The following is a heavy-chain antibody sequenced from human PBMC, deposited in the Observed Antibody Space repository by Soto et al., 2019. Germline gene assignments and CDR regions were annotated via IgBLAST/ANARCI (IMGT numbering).Heavy chain of an antibody. D-gene: IGHD3-10*01. V-gene: IGHV3-53*01. CDR2: IYSGGST. CDR3: ARLYYYGSARFEY. CDR1: GFTVSSNY. Sequence: GGSLRLSCAASGFTVSSNYMSWVRQAPGKGLEWVSVIYSGGSTYYADSVKGRFTISRDNAKNSLFLQMNSLRVEDMAVYYCARLYYYGSARFEYSGQGTLVTVSS. J-gene: IGHJ4*02.